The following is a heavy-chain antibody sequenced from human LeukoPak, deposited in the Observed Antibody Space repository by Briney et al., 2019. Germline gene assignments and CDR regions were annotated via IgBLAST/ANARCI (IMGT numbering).Heavy chain of an antibody. D-gene: IGHD5-18*01. CDR2: INSDGSNT. CDR3: ARDRGYSYGYVDY. V-gene: IGHV3-74*01. CDR1: GFTFSNYW. Sequence: GGSLRLSCAASGFTFSNYWMHWVRQAPGKGLVWVSRINSDGSNTDYADSVKGRFTISRDNAKNTLYLQMNSLRAEDMAVYYCARDRGYSYGYVDYWGQGTLVTVSS. J-gene: IGHJ4*02.